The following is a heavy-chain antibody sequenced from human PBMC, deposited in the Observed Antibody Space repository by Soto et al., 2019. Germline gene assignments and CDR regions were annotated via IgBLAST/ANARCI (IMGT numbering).Heavy chain of an antibody. Sequence: GGSLRLSCAASGFTFSSYAMSWVRQAPGKGLEWVSAISGSGGSTYYADSVKGRFTISRDNSKNTLYLQMNSLRAEDTAVYYCARSITMIVVVSDPLDYWGQGTLVTVSS. J-gene: IGHJ4*02. CDR1: GFTFSSYA. CDR3: ARSITMIVVVSDPLDY. CDR2: ISGSGGST. D-gene: IGHD3-22*01. V-gene: IGHV3-23*01.